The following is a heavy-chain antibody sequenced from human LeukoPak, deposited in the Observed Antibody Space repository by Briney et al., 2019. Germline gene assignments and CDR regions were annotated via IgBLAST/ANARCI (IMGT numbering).Heavy chain of an antibody. J-gene: IGHJ4*02. CDR2: IYHSGST. CDR1: GGSISSGGYS. CDR3: ARGGLGGPTTPFDY. D-gene: IGHD1-26*01. Sequence: SQTLSLTCAVSGGSISSGGYSWSWIRQPPGKGLEWIGYIYHSGSTYYNPSLKSRVTISVDTSKNQFSLKLSSVTAADTAVYYCARGGLGGPTTPFDYWGQGTLVTVSS. V-gene: IGHV4-30-2*01.